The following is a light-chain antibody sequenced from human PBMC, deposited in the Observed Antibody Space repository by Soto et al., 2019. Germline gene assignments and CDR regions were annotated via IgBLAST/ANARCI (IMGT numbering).Light chain of an antibody. CDR2: GAS. J-gene: IGKJ3*01. CDR1: QSISSW. Sequence: DIQMTQSPSTLSASVGDRVTITCRASQSISSWLAWYQQKPGKAPNLLIYGASSLQTGVPSRFSGSGSGTDFTLTIRSLQVEDFATYYCQQNYGSPFTFGPGTKVDIK. V-gene: IGKV1-39*01. CDR3: QQNYGSPFT.